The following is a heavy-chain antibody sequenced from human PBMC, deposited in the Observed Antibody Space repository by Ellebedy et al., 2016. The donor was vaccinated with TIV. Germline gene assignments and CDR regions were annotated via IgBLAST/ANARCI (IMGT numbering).Heavy chain of an antibody. D-gene: IGHD6-13*01. CDR3: RQAAGSIDY. CDR1: GFTVSSNY. J-gene: IGHJ4*02. CDR2: ISGSGGST. Sequence: GGSLRLXXAASGFTVSSNYMSWVRQAPGKGLEWVSVISGSGGSTYYADSVKGRFTISRDNSKNTLYLQMNSLRAEDTAVYYCRQAAGSIDYWGQGTLVTVSS. V-gene: IGHV3-23*01.